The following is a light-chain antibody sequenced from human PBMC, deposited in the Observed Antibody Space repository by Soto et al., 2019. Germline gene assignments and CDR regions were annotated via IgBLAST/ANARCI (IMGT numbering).Light chain of an antibody. CDR3: TATDDRLTVPV. Sequence: QSVLTQPPSASGTPGQRVTISCSGSSSNIETNLVHWYQHLPGASPRLFIYNNDQRPSGVPDRFSASKSGTSASLAIIGLRSEDESDYYCTATDDRLTVPVFGGGTKLTVL. V-gene: IGLV1-47*02. CDR2: NND. CDR1: SSNIETNL. J-gene: IGLJ2*01.